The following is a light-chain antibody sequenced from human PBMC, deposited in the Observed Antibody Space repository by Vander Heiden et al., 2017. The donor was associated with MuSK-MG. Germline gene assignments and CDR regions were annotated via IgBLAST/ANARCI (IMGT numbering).Light chain of an antibody. Sequence: DIQMTQSPSSLSASVGDRVTITCRASQSISSYLNWYQQKPGKAPKLLIYAASSLQSGVPSRFSGSGSGKDFTLTISRLQPEDFANYYCQQSYSTLGFGQGTRLEIK. CDR2: AAS. J-gene: IGKJ5*01. CDR3: QQSYSTLG. CDR1: QSISSY. V-gene: IGKV1-39*01.